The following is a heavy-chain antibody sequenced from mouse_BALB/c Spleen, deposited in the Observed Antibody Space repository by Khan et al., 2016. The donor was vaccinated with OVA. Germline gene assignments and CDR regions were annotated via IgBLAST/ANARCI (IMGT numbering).Heavy chain of an antibody. CDR3: ARIKKIVATYFAY. CDR1: GYTFTSYW. CDR2: TNPTNGRT. J-gene: IGHJ2*01. D-gene: IGHD1-1*01. V-gene: IGHV1S81*02. Sequence: VQLQQSGAELVKAGASVKMSCKASGYTFTSYWMHWVKQRLGQGLEWFAETNPTNGRTYYNEKFKSKATLTVDKSSSTAYMLLSGPTFEDSAVYYGARIKKIVATYFAYWGQGTTRTVSS.